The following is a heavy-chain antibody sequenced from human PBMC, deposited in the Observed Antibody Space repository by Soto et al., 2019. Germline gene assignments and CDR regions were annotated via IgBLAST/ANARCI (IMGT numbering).Heavy chain of an antibody. CDR1: GGCFSGYY. D-gene: IGHD3-3*01. CDR3: ARGRGDLPTTFRVVIKSFDY. Sequence: SETLSLTCAVYGGCFSGYYWSWIRQPPGKGLERIGEINHSGSTNYNPSLKSRVTITVDTSKNQYSLKLSSVTAADTAVYYCARGRGDLPTTFRVVIKSFDYWGQGTPLTVSS. V-gene: IGHV4-34*01. CDR2: INHSGST. J-gene: IGHJ4*02.